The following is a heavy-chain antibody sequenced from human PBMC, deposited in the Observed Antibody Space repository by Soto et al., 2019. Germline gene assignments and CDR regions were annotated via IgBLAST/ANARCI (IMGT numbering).Heavy chain of an antibody. Sequence: QVQLVESGGGVVQPGRSLRLSCAASGFTFSSYGMHWVRQAPGKGLEWVAVIWYDGSNKYYADSVKGRFTISRDNSKNTLYLQMNSLTAEDTAVYYCARDSGSYLFDYWGQGTLVTVSS. V-gene: IGHV3-33*01. J-gene: IGHJ4*02. CDR2: IWYDGSNK. CDR3: ARDSGSYLFDY. D-gene: IGHD1-26*01. CDR1: GFTFSSYG.